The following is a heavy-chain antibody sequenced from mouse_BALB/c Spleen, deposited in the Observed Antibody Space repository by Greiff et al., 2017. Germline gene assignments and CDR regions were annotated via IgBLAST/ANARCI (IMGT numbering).Heavy chain of an antibody. V-gene: IGHV5-6*01. CDR2: ISSGGSYT. CDR3: ARGDRSFDV. Sequence: DVQLVESGGDLVKPGGSLKLSCAASGFTFSSYGMSWVRQTPDKRLEWVATISSGGSYTYYPDSVKGRFTISRDNAKNTLYMQMSSLKSEDTAMYYCARGDRSFDVWGAGTTVTVSS. J-gene: IGHJ1*01. D-gene: IGHD2-14*01. CDR1: GFTFSSYG.